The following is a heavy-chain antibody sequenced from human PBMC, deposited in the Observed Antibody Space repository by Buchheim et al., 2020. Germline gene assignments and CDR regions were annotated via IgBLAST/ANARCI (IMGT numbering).Heavy chain of an antibody. V-gene: IGHV3-30*18. D-gene: IGHD6-6*01. CDR2: ISYDGSNK. J-gene: IGHJ4*02. CDR3: AKGGAARRFFDY. Sequence: VQLVESGGGLVKSGGSLRLSCAASGFTFSSYGMHWVRQAPGKGLEWVAVISYDGSNKYYADSVKGRFTISRDNSKNTLYLQMNSLRAEDTAVYYCAKGGAARRFFDYWGQGTL. CDR1: GFTFSSYG.